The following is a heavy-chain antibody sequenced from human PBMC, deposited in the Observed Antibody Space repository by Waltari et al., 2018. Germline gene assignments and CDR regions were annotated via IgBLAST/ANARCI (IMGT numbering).Heavy chain of an antibody. CDR3: ARVFLMHRAFDI. CDR2: IYHSGST. CDR1: GGSISSSNW. J-gene: IGHJ3*02. Sequence: QVQLQESGPGLVKPSGTLSLTCAVSGGSISSSNWWSWVHQPPGKGLEWIGEIYHSGSTNYTPSLKSRCTISVDKSKNQFSLKLSSVTAADTAVYYCARVFLMHRAFDIWGQGTMVTVSS. D-gene: IGHD3-16*01. V-gene: IGHV4-4*02.